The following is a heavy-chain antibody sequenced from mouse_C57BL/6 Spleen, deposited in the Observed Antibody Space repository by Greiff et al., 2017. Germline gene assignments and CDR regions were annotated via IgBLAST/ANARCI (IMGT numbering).Heavy chain of an antibody. CDR2: IRSKSNNYAT. J-gene: IGHJ3*01. V-gene: IGHV10-1*01. CDR3: VRGGYLFAY. Sequence: DAGGGLVQPKGSLKLSCAASGFSFNTYAMNWVRQAPGKGLEWVARIRSKSNNYATYYADSVKDRFTISRDDSESMLYLQMNNLKTEDTAMYYCVRGGYLFAYWGQGTLVTVSA. CDR1: GFSFNTYA. D-gene: IGHD2-2*01.